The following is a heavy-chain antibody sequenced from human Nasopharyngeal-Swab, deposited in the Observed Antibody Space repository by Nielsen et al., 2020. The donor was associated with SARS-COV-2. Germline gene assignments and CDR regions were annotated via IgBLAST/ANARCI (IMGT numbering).Heavy chain of an antibody. J-gene: IGHJ6*02. CDR3: ARDKVVVVPAAIYYYGMDV. D-gene: IGHD2-2*01. CDR2: INSDGSST. CDR1: GFTFSSYW. Sequence: GESLKISCAASGFTFSSYWMHWVRQAPGKGLVWVSRINSDGSSTSYADSVKGRFTISRDNAKNTLYLQMNSLRAEDTAVYYCARDKVVVVPAAIYYYGMDVWGQGTTGTVSS. V-gene: IGHV3-74*01.